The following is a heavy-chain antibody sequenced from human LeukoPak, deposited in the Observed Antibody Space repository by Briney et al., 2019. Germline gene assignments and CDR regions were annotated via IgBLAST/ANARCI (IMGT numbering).Heavy chain of an antibody. CDR1: GGSISSSNW. CDR2: IYHSGST. Sequence: SGTLSLTCAVSGGSISSSNWWSWVRQPPGKGLEWIGEIYHSGSTNYNPSLKSRVTISVDKSKNQFSLKLSSVTAADTAVYYCARGPGYCSSTSCYNNWFDPWGQGTLVTVSS. CDR3: ARGPGYCSSTSCYNNWFDP. J-gene: IGHJ5*02. V-gene: IGHV4-4*02. D-gene: IGHD2-2*02.